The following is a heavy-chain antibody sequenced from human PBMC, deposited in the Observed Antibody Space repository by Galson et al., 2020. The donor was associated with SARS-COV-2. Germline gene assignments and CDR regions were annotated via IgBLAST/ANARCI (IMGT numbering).Heavy chain of an antibody. CDR3: ARPRDDNNYDAFDI. CDR1: GFSFGDYY. J-gene: IGHJ3*02. Sequence: KIGESLKISCAASGFSFGDYYMSWIRLAPRKGLEFVSYITKTGGSTYYGDSVKGRFTISRDNAKHSLYLQMNSLRVEDTAVYYCARPRDDNNYDAFDIWGQGTMVTVS. D-gene: IGHD1-1*01. CDR2: ITKTGGST. V-gene: IGHV3-11*01.